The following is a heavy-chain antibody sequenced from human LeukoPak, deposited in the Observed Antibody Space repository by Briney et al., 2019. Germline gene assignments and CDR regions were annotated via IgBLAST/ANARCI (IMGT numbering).Heavy chain of an antibody. Sequence: SETLSLTCAVYGAPVSGYYWSWIRQPPGKGLEWIGEINHSGSTNYNPSLKSRVTISVDTSKNQFSLKLSSVTAADTAVYYCARRGSSSWYGGYYYYYYGMDVWGQGTTVTVSS. V-gene: IGHV4-34*01. J-gene: IGHJ6*02. CDR3: ARRGSSSWYGGYYYYYYGMDV. CDR2: INHSGST. D-gene: IGHD6-13*01. CDR1: GAPVSGYY.